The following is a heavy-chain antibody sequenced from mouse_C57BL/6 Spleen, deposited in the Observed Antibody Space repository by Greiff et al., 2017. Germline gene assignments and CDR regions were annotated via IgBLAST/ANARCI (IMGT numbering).Heavy chain of an antibody. J-gene: IGHJ1*03. CDR3: ASTFITTVVGGGYFDV. Sequence: VQLQQSGPELVKPGASVKISCKASGYTFTDYYMNWVKQSHGKSLEWIGDINPNNGGTSYNQKFKGKATLTVDKSSSTAYMELRSLTSEDSAVYYCASTFITTVVGGGYFDVWGTGTTVTVSS. D-gene: IGHD1-1*01. CDR2: INPNNGGT. V-gene: IGHV1-26*01. CDR1: GYTFTDYY.